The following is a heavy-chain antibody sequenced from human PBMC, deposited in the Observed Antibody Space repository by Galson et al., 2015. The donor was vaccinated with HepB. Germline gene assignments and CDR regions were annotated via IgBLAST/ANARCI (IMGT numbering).Heavy chain of an antibody. D-gene: IGHD2-2*01. CDR2: ISFDGSVQ. J-gene: IGHJ4*02. V-gene: IGHV3-30-3*01. CDR1: GFTFRSYA. CDR3: ARSSTGWYDYFDY. Sequence: SLRLSCAASGFTFRSYAMHWVRQAPGAGLEWVTVISFDGSVQYYADSVKGRFPIPRANSKNTVYLQMNSLRAEDTALYYCARSSTGWYDYFDYWGQGTLVTVSS.